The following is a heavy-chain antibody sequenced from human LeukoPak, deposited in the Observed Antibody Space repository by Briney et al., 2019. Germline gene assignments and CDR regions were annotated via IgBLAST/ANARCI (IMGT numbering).Heavy chain of an antibody. CDR2: ISSSSSYI. CDR1: GFTFSSYS. J-gene: IGHJ6*03. D-gene: IGHD2-2*01. Sequence: GGSLRLSCAASGFTFSSYSMNWVRQAPGKGLEWVSSISSSSSYIYYADSVKGRFTISRDNAKNSLYLQMNSLRAEDTAVYYCARVADIVVVPAAPRYSSSWYHYYYYMDVWGKGTTVTVSS. V-gene: IGHV3-21*01. CDR3: ARVADIVVVPAAPRYSSSWYHYYYYMDV.